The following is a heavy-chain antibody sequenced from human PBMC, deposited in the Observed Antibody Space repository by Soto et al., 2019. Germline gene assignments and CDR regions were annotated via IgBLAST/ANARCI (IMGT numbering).Heavy chain of an antibody. Sequence: ASVKVSCKASGYTFTSYGISWVRQAPGQGLEWMGWISAYNGNTNYAQKLQGRVTMTTDTSTSTAYMELRSLRSDDTAVYYCARDRYCSGGSCYIGNWFDPWGHGTLVTVSS. J-gene: IGHJ5*02. CDR2: ISAYNGNT. CDR1: GYTFTSYG. CDR3: ARDRYCSGGSCYIGNWFDP. D-gene: IGHD2-15*01. V-gene: IGHV1-18*01.